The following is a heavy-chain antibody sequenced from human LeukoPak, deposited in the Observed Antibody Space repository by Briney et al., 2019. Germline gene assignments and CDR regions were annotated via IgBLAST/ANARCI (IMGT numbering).Heavy chain of an antibody. CDR1: GYTFTSYG. CDR2: ISAYNGNT. CDR3: ARDSRAKQDIVVVPAAGNWFDP. J-gene: IGHJ5*02. Sequence: GASVKVSCKASGYTFTSYGISWVRQAPGQGLEWMGWISAYNGNTNYAQKLQGRVTMTTDTSTSTAYMELRSLRSDDTAVYYCARDSRAKQDIVVVPAAGNWFDPWGQGTLVTVSS. D-gene: IGHD2-2*01. V-gene: IGHV1-18*01.